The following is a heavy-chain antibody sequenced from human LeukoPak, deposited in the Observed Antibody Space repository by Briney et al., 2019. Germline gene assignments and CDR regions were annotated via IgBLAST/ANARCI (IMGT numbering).Heavy chain of an antibody. J-gene: IGHJ5*02. CDR1: GFTFSDHY. D-gene: IGHD3-9*01. CDR2: TRNKANGYTT. V-gene: IGHV3-72*01. Sequence: GGSLRLSCAASGFTFSDHYMDWVRQAPGKGLEWVGRTRNKANGYTTEYAASVKGRFTISRDDSKNSLYLQMNSLKTEDTAVYYCARDYDVLTAYPPTQLFDPWGQGTLVTVSS. CDR3: ARDYDVLTAYPPTQLFDP.